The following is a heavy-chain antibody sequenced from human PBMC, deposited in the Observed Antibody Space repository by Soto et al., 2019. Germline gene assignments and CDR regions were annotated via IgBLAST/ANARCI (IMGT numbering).Heavy chain of an antibody. Sequence: QVQLVESGGGVVQPGRSLRLSCAASGFTFSSYAMHWVRRAPGKGLEWMAVMSYDGSNKYYADSVKGRFTISRDNSKKTLYLQMNSLRPEDTALYYCARDGGAYWGQGTLVLVSS. CDR2: MSYDGSNK. D-gene: IGHD3-16*01. V-gene: IGHV3-30-3*01. CDR3: ARDGGAY. CDR1: GFTFSSYA. J-gene: IGHJ4*02.